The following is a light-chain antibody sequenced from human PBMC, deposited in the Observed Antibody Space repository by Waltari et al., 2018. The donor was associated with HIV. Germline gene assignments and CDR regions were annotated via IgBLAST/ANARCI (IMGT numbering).Light chain of an antibody. J-gene: IGLJ2*01. CDR2: GVN. V-gene: IGLV2-11*01. CDR1: SSDVGGYDY. CDR3: CSYAGITRV. Sequence: QSALTQPRSVSGSPGQSVTVSCTGTSSDVGGYDYVSWYQQHPGKAPKLMISGVNKRPSWVPDRFSGSKSGNTASLTISGLQAEDEADYYCCSYAGITRVFGVGTKLTVL.